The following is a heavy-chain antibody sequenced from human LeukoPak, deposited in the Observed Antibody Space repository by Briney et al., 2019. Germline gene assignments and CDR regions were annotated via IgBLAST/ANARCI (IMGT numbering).Heavy chain of an antibody. D-gene: IGHD5-24*01. CDR3: ARDGRDDYNSYYSYFMDV. J-gene: IGHJ6*03. CDR2: IKPNSGDT. V-gene: IGHV1-2*02. Sequence: ASVKVSCKASGYTFTGYYMHWVRQAPGQGLEWMGWIKPNSGDTHYAQNFQGRVTMTRDTSISTAYMELSRLTSDDTAIYYCARDGRDDYNSYYSYFMDVWGKGTTVTVSS. CDR1: GYTFTGYY.